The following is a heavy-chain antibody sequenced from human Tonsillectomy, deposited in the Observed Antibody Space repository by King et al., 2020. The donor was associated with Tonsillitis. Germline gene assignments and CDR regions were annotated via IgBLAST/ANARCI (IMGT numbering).Heavy chain of an antibody. D-gene: IGHD5-12*01. V-gene: IGHV1-2*02. CDR3: ANGNTSAYGSRALSASNI. J-gene: IGHJ3*02. CDR2: MNPNTGGT. Sequence: VQLVQSGAEVKNPGASVKVSCKTSGYTFTGYYIHWVRQAPGQGLEWMGWMNPNTGGTNFAQKFQGRVTVTRDTSINTAYMELSRLRSDDTAVYYCANGNTSAYGSRALSASNIWGQGTLVTVSS. CDR1: GYTFTGYY.